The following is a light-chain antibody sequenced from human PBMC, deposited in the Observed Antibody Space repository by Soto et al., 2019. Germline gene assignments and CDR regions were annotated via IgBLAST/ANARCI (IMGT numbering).Light chain of an antibody. CDR2: DAS. Sequence: EIVMTQSPATLSVSPGERATLSCRASQSVSSNVAWYQQKPGQAPRLLISDASTRATDIPARFSGSGSGTDFTLTITSLQSEDSAVYHCQHYYDRPLTFGQGTKVEIK. CDR1: QSVSSN. CDR3: QHYYDRPLT. V-gene: IGKV3-15*01. J-gene: IGKJ1*01.